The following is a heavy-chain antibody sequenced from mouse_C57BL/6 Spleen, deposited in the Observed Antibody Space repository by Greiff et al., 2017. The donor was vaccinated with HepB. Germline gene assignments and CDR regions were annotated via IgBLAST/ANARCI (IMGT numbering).Heavy chain of an antibody. CDR3: ARSGDSSGYGY. Sequence: VQLQQSGPELVKPGASVKISCKASGYAFSSSWMNWVKQRPGKGLEWIGRIYPGDGDTNYNGKFKGKATLTADKSSSTAYMQLSSLTSEDSAVYFCARSGDSSGYGYWGHGTTLTVSS. J-gene: IGHJ2*01. V-gene: IGHV1-82*01. CDR2: IYPGDGDT. CDR1: GYAFSSSW. D-gene: IGHD3-2*02.